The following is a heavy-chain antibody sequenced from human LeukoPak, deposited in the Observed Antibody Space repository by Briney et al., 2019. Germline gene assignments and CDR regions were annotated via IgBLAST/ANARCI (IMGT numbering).Heavy chain of an antibody. CDR3: ARVSLVVGAPYNWFDP. J-gene: IGHJ5*02. CDR1: GYTFTSYG. CDR2: ISAYNGNT. Sequence: ASVKVSCKASGYTFTSYGISWVRQAPGQGLEWMGWISAYNGNTNYAQKLQGRVTMTTDTSTSTAYMELRSLRSGDTAVYYCARVSLVVGAPYNWFDPWGQGTLVTVSS. V-gene: IGHV1-18*01. D-gene: IGHD1-26*01.